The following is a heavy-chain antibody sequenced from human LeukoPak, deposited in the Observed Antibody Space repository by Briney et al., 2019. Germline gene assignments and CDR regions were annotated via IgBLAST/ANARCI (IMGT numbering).Heavy chain of an antibody. CDR3: ARVTLTMVRGVRGGHNWFDP. CDR2: INHSRST. J-gene: IGHJ5*02. Sequence: SETLSLTCAVYGGSFSGYYWSWIRQPPGKGLDWIGEINHSRSTNCNPSLKSRVTISVDTSKIQFSLKLSSVTAADTAVYYCARVTLTMVRGVRGGHNWFDPWGQGTLVTVSS. D-gene: IGHD3-10*01. V-gene: IGHV4-34*01. CDR1: GGSFSGYY.